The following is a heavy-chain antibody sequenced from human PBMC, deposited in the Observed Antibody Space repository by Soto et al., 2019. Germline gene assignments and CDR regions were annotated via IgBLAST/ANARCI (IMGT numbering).Heavy chain of an antibody. D-gene: IGHD6-19*01. V-gene: IGHV1-3*01. CDR3: AREIAVAGKTPDVFDI. J-gene: IGHJ3*02. Sequence: GASVKVSCKAAGYTFTSYAMNWVRQAPGQRLEWMGWINAGNGSTKYSQKFQGRVTITRDTSASTAYMELSSLRSEDTAVYYCAREIAVAGKTPDVFDIWGQGTMVTVSS. CDR1: GYTFTSYA. CDR2: INAGNGST.